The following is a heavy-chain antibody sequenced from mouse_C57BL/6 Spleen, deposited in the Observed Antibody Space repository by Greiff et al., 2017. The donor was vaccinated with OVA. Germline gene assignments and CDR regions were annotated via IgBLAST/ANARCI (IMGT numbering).Heavy chain of an antibody. CDR3: ARDDYYGSSLDY. CDR1: GSAFSSSW. J-gene: IGHJ2*01. D-gene: IGHD1-1*01. Sequence: VQLQQSGPELVKPGASVKISCKASGSAFSSSWVNWVQQRPGKGLEWLGRIYPGDGATHYTGKFKGKATLTADKSSSTAYMKLSSLTSEDSAVYFCARDDYYGSSLDYWGQGTTLTVSS. V-gene: IGHV1-82*01. CDR2: IYPGDGAT.